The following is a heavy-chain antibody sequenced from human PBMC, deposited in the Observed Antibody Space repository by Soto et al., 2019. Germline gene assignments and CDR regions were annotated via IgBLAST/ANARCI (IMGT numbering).Heavy chain of an antibody. D-gene: IGHD3-22*01. V-gene: IGHV4-61*01. CDR2: IYYSGST. CDR3: ARGRHYYDSSVSTRDFDY. Sequence: PSETLSLTCTVSGGSVSSGSYYWSWIRQPPGKGLEWIGYIYYSGSTNYNPSLKSRVTISVDTSKNQFSLKLSSVTAADTAVYYCARGRHYYDSSVSTRDFDYWGQGTLVTVSS. J-gene: IGHJ4*02. CDR1: GGSVSSGSYY.